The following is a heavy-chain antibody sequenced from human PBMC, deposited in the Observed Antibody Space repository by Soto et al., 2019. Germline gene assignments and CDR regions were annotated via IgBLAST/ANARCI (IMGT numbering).Heavy chain of an antibody. D-gene: IGHD1-7*01. CDR1: GFTFSSHG. Sequence: QVQLVESGGGVVQPGTSLKLSCAASGFTFSSHGMHWVRQAPGKGLEWVAVISYDGTKKYYGDSLKGRFTISRDNSNNTLSLQLNSLRTEDTAVYYCAKGGRGNYFAPWGQGTLVTVSS. J-gene: IGHJ5*02. CDR3: AKGGRGNYFAP. V-gene: IGHV3-30*18. CDR2: ISYDGTKK.